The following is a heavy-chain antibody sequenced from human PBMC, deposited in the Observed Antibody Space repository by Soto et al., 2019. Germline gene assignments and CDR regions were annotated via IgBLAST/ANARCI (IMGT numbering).Heavy chain of an antibody. CDR3: ARGDREDIAVVIGVRPGEYGVVV. Sequence: HPGGSLRLSCAASGFTFSSYAMHWVRQAPGKGLECVAVISYDGSNRFYRDYVKGRFTISRDNSKNTVHLQINSLTYEDTAVYYCARGDREDIAVVIGVRPGEYGVVVWGQGTTVTVSS. D-gene: IGHD2-15*01. V-gene: IGHV3-30-3*01. CDR1: GFTFSSYA. CDR2: ISYDGSNR. J-gene: IGHJ6*02.